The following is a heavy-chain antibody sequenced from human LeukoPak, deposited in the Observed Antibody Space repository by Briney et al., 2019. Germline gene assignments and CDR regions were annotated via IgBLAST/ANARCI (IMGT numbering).Heavy chain of an antibody. CDR2: ISSSSSYI. D-gene: IGHD3-22*01. CDR3: FGYYDSQWSYGMDV. J-gene: IGHJ6*02. V-gene: IGHV3-21*01. Sequence: PGGSLRLSCAASGFTFSSYSMNWVRQAPGKGLEWVSSISSSSSYIYYADSVKGRFTISRDNAKNSLYLQMNSLRAEDTAVYYCFGYYDSQWSYGMDVWGQGTTVTVSS. CDR1: GFTFSSYS.